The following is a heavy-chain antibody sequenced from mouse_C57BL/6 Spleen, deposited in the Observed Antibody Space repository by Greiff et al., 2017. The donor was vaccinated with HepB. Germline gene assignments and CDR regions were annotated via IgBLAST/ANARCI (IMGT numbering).Heavy chain of an antibody. CDR3: ARHGGMDY. CDR2: ISNGGGST. V-gene: IGHV5-12*01. CDR1: GFTFSDYY. J-gene: IGHJ4*01. Sequence: DVMLVESGGGLVQPGGSLKLSCAASGFTFSDYYMYWVRQTPEKRLEWVAYISNGGGSTYYPDTVKGRFTISRDNAKNTLYLQMSRLKSEDTAMYYCARHGGMDYWGQGTSVTVSS.